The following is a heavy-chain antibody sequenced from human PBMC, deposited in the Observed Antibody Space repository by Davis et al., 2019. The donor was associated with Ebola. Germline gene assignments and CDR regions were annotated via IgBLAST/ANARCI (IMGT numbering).Heavy chain of an antibody. CDR2: ISWNSGSI. D-gene: IGHD6-19*01. CDR1: GFTFDDYA. J-gene: IGHJ6*02. Sequence: SLKISCAASGFTFDDYAMHWVRQAPGKGLEWVSGISWNSGSIGYADSVKGRFTISRDNAKNSLYLQMNSLRAEDTAVYYCAKASRGEGAGYYYGMDVWGQGTTVTVSS. CDR3: AKASRGEGAGYYYGMDV. V-gene: IGHV3-9*01.